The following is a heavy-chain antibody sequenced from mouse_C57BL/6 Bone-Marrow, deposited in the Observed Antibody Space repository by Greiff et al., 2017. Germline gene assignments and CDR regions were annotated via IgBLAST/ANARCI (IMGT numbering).Heavy chain of an antibody. CDR3: ASGTAQAL. CDR2: ISDGGSYT. J-gene: IGHJ2*01. V-gene: IGHV5-4*03. CDR1: GFTFSSYA. Sequence: DVMLVESGGGLVKPGGSLKLSCAASGFTFSSYAMPWVRQTPEQRLEWVATISDGGSYTYYPDNVKGRFTISRDNAKNNRYLQLSHLKSEDTAMYYCASGTAQALWGQGTTLTVSS. D-gene: IGHD3-2*02.